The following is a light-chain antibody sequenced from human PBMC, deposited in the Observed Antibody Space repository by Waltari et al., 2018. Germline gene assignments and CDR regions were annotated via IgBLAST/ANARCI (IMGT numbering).Light chain of an antibody. J-gene: IGKJ1*01. CDR3: QNYERLPVT. V-gene: IGKV3-20*01. Sequence: SCKASQSIGRTLTWYQQKPGQSPRLLIYGASIRAAGIPDRFSGSGSGTDFILTITRLEPEDFAVYYCQNYERLPVTFGQGTKVEIK. CDR1: QSIGRT. CDR2: GAS.